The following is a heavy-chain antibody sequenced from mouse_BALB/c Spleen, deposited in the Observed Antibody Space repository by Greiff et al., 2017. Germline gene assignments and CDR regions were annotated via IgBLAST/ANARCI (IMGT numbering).Heavy chain of an antibody. J-gene: IGHJ2*01. D-gene: IGHD1-1*01. CDR1: GFTFSSYA. V-gene: IGHV5-9-3*01. CDR3: ARSDYGRLFDY. CDR2: ISSGGSYT. Sequence: EVKLMESGGGLVKPGGSLKLSCAASGFTFSSYAMSWVRQTPEKRLEWVATISSGGSYTYYPDSVKGRFTISRDNPKNTLFLQMTSLRSEDTAMYYCARSDYGRLFDYWGQGTTLTVSS.